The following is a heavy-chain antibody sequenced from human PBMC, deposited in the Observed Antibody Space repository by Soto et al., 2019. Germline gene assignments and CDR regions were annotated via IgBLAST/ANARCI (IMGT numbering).Heavy chain of an antibody. V-gene: IGHV3-23*01. Sequence: GGSLRLSCAASGFTFSSYAMSWVRQAPGKGLEWVSAISGSGGSTYYADSVKGRFTISRDNSKNTLYLQMNSLRAEDTAVYYCAKDPDAAGTLRYYYYYMDVWGKGTTVTVSS. CDR3: AKDPDAAGTLRYYYYYMDV. D-gene: IGHD6-13*01. J-gene: IGHJ6*03. CDR2: ISGSGGST. CDR1: GFTFSSYA.